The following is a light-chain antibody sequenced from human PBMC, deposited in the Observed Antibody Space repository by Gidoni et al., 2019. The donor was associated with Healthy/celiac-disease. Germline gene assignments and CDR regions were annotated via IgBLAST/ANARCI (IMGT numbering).Light chain of an antibody. V-gene: IGLV2-14*01. J-gene: IGLJ1*01. Sequence: QSALTQPASVSGSPGQSLTISCTGTSTDVGGYNYVSWYQQHPGKAPKVMIYEVSNRPSGVSNRFSGSKSGNTASLTISGLQAEDEADYYCSSYTSSSTLGGYVFGTGTKVTVL. CDR2: EVS. CDR3: SSYTSSSTLGGYV. CDR1: STDVGGYNY.